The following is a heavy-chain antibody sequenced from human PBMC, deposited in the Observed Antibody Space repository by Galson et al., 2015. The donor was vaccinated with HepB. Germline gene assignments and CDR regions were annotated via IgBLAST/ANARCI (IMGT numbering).Heavy chain of an antibody. CDR2: IIPLFGSA. CDR3: ARQFDSRGYYAY. CDR1: GVTFSNYA. J-gene: IGHJ4*02. V-gene: IGHV1-69*01. Sequence: SCKASGVTFSNYAISWLRQAPGQGLEWVGGIIPLFGSASYAQKLQGRVTITADESTSTTYMKLKSLRSEDTALYYCARQFDSRGYYAYWGQGTLVTVSS. D-gene: IGHD3-22*01.